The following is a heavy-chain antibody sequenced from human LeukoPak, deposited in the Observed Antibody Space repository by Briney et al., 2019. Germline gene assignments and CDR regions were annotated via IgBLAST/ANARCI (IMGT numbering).Heavy chain of an antibody. Sequence: SETLSLTCTVSGGSISSYYWSWIRQPPGKRLEWIGYIYDSGSTNYNSSLKSRVTISIDTSKSQLSLKLSSVTAADTAVYYRARVPVTTYRYFDLWGRGTLVTVSS. D-gene: IGHD4-17*01. CDR1: GGSISSYY. CDR3: ARVPVTTYRYFDL. CDR2: IYDSGST. V-gene: IGHV4-59*01. J-gene: IGHJ2*01.